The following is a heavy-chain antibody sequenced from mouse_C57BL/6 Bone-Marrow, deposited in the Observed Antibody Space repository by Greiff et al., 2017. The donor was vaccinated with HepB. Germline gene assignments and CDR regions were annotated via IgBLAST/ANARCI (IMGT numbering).Heavy chain of an antibody. Sequence: EVKLEESGGGLVKPGGSLKLSCAASGFTFSSYAMSWVRQTPEKRLEWVATISDGGSYTYYPDNVKGRFTISRDNAKNNLYLQMSHLKSEDTAMYYCARAPTMTPFAYWGQGTLVTVSA. D-gene: IGHD2-4*01. V-gene: IGHV5-4*03. CDR2: ISDGGSYT. CDR3: ARAPTMTPFAY. CDR1: GFTFSSYA. J-gene: IGHJ3*01.